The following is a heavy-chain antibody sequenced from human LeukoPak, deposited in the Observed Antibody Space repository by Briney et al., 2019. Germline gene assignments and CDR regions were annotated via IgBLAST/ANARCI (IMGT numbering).Heavy chain of an antibody. CDR2: IYTSGST. J-gene: IGHJ4*02. CDR1: GGSISSYY. D-gene: IGHD2-21*02. V-gene: IGHV4-4*07. CDR3: ASSLPPLGGYCYYD. Sequence: SETLSLTCTVSGGSISSYYWSGIRQPAGKGLEWIGRIYTSGSTNYNPSLKSRVTMSVDTSKNQFSLKLSSVTAADTAVYYCASSLPPLGGYCYYDWGQGTLVTVSS.